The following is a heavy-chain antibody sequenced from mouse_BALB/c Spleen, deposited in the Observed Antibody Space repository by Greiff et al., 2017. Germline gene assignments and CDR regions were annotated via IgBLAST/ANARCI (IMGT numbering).Heavy chain of an antibody. V-gene: IGHV3-5*02. Sequence: VQLQQSGPGLVKPSQTVSLTCTVTGISITTGNYRWSWIRQFPGNKLEWIGYIYYSGTITYNPSLTSRTTITRDTSKNQFFLEMNSLTAEDTATYYCARLLRYYFDYWGQGTTLTVSS. J-gene: IGHJ2*01. CDR2: IYYSGTI. CDR3: ARLLRYYFDY. D-gene: IGHD1-1*01. CDR1: GISITTGNYR.